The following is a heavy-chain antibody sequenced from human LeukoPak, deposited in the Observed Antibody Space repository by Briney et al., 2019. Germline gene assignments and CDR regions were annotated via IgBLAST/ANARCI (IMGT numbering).Heavy chain of an antibody. V-gene: IGHV5-51*01. J-gene: IGHJ5*02. CDR3: ARYGAPSLRGNWFDT. CDR1: GYQSFGHW. CDR2: IYPDDSKT. D-gene: IGHD1-26*01. Sequence: GESLKISCHGSGYQSFGHWIVWVRQMPRKGLEWMGIIYPDDSKTTYSPSFQGQVTISAEKSIATAYLQWSSLKVSDTAMYYCARYGAPSLRGNWFDTWGQGTLVTVSS.